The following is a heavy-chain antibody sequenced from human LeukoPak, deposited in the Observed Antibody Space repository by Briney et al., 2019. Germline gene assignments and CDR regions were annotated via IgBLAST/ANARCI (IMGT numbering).Heavy chain of an antibody. J-gene: IGHJ4*02. CDR1: GFTFSSYA. D-gene: IGHD3-9*01. Sequence: GGSLRLSCAASGFTFSSYAMSWVRQAPGKGLEWVAVISYDGSNKYYADSVKGRFTISRDNSKNTLYLQMNSLRAEDTAVYYCARDSSPRYFDWLVYYWGQGTLVTVSS. CDR2: ISYDGSNK. V-gene: IGHV3-30-3*01. CDR3: ARDSSPRYFDWLVYY.